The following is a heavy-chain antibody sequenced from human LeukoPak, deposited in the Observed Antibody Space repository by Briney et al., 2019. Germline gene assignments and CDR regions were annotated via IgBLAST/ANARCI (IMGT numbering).Heavy chain of an antibody. V-gene: IGHV4-59*07. D-gene: IGHD4-17*01. J-gene: IGHJ4*02. Sequence: SDTLSLTCTVSGGSIRSYYWSWIRQPPGKGLDWIGYIYYSGSTNYNPSLKSRVSISVDTSKNQFSLKLSSVTAADTAVYYCARTGSTVTMLYPFDHWGQGTLVTVSS. CDR1: GGSIRSYY. CDR3: ARTGSTVTMLYPFDH. CDR2: IYYSGST.